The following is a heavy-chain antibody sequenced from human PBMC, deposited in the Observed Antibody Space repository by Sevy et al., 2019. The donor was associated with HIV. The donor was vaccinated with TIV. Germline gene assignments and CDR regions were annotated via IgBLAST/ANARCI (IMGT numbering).Heavy chain of an antibody. V-gene: IGHV3-48*01. J-gene: IGHJ6*02. CDR2: IDSSSSNR. D-gene: IGHD5-12*01. Sequence: GGSLRLSCAASGFTFSSYSMNWVRQAPGKGLEWLSYIDSSSSNRYYAESVKGRFTVSRDNAKKSLYVQMNSLRGEDMAVYYCAREGGYTDQGMDVWGQWTTVTVSS. CDR1: GFTFSSYS. CDR3: AREGGYTDQGMDV.